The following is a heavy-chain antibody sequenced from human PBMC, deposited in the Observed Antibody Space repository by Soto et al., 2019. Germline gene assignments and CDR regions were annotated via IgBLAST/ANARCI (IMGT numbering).Heavy chain of an antibody. CDR3: AREGQYYDSSAYYYLFDY. Sequence: QVQLVQSGAEVKKPGASVKVSCKASGYTFTSYAMFWVRQAPGQRLEWMVWINAGNGNTKYSQKFQGRVTITRDTSASTAYMELSSLRSEDTAVYYCAREGQYYDSSAYYYLFDYWGQGTLVTVSS. CDR2: INAGNGNT. J-gene: IGHJ4*02. D-gene: IGHD3-22*01. V-gene: IGHV1-3*01. CDR1: GYTFTSYA.